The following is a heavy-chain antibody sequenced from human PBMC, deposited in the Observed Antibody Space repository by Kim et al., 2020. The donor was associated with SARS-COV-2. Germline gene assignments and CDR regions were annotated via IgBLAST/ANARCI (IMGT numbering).Heavy chain of an antibody. J-gene: IGHJ4*02. Sequence: ADSVKGRFTISRDNSKNTLYLQMNSLRAEDTAVYYCAREYGSGSYYSYDYWGQGTLVTVSS. V-gene: IGHV3-30*07. CDR3: AREYGSGSYYSYDY. D-gene: IGHD3-10*01.